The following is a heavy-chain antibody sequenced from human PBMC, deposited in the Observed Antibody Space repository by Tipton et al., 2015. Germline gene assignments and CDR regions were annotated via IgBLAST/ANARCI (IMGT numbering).Heavy chain of an antibody. D-gene: IGHD3-22*01. CDR1: GFTFSTYG. J-gene: IGHJ4*02. V-gene: IGHV3-23*01. CDR3: AKGGDTMIVVVYFDY. CDR2: ISNGGDST. Sequence: GSLRLSCAVSGFTFSTYGMSWVRQAPGKGLECVSGISNGGDSTYYADSVRGRFTMSRDNSKNTLYLQMNSLRAEDTAVYYCAKGGDTMIVVVYFDYWGQGTLVTVSS.